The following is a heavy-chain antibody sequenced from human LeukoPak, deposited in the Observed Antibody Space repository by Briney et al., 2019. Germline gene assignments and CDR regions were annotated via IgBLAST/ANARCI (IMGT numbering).Heavy chain of an antibody. Sequence: ASVKVSCKASGYTFTGNYMHWVRQAPGQGLEWMGWINPNSGGTNYAQKFQGRVTMTRDTSISTAYMELSRLRSDDTAVYYCARASRGSALVENDYWGQGTLVTVSS. J-gene: IGHJ4*02. V-gene: IGHV1-2*02. CDR3: ARASRGSALVENDY. CDR1: GYTFTGNY. CDR2: INPNSGGT. D-gene: IGHD5-18*01.